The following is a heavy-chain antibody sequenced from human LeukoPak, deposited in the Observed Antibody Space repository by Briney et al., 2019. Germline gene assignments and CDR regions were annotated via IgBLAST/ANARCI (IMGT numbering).Heavy chain of an antibody. CDR1: GGSFSGYY. CDR2: INHSGST. J-gene: IGHJ6*02. Sequence: PSETLSLTCAVYGGSFSGYYWSWIRQPPGKGLEWIGEINHSGSTNYNPSLKSRVTISVDTSKNQFSLKLSSVTAADTAVYYCARGPRGGFCYYYYGMDVWGQGTTVTVSS. D-gene: IGHD3-10*01. V-gene: IGHV4-34*01. CDR3: ARGPRGGFCYYYYGMDV.